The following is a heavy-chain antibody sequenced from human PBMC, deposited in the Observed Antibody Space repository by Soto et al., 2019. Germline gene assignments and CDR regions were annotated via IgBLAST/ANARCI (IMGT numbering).Heavy chain of an antibody. CDR2: VKSKTHGGTT. D-gene: IGHD3-10*01. CDR1: GFTFSNAW. CDR3: ATGGYYPDY. Sequence: PGGSLRLSXAGSGFTFSNAWMNWVRQAPGKGLEWVGRVKSKTHGGTTDYAAPVKGRFTISRDDSENTVFLQMNSLKTEDTAVYYCATGGYYPDYWGQGTLVTVSS. J-gene: IGHJ4*02. V-gene: IGHV3-15*01.